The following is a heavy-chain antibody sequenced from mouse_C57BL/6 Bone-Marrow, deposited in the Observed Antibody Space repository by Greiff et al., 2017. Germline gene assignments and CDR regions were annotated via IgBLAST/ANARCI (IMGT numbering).Heavy chain of an antibody. CDR3: AGTGDYFDY. CDR1: GYTFTGYW. D-gene: IGHD3-3*01. V-gene: IGHV1-9*01. Sequence: VQLQQSGAELMKPGASVKLSCKATGYTFTGYWIEWVKQRPGHGLEWIGEILPGSGSTNYTEKFKGKATFTADTSSNTAYMQLSSLTTEDSAIYYCAGTGDYFDYWGQGTTLTVSS. J-gene: IGHJ2*01. CDR2: ILPGSGST.